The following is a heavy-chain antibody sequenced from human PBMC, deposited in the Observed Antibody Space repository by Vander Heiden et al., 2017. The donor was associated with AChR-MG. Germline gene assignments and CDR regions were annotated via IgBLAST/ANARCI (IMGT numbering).Heavy chain of an antibody. CDR3: AREGEPYYYDRRGWFDP. CDR1: GGTFSSYA. CDR2: IIPIFGTA. J-gene: IGHJ5*02. Sequence: QVQLVQSGAEVKKPGSSVKVSCKASGGTFSSYAISWVRPAPGQGLEWMGGIIPIFGTANYAQKFQGRVTITADESTSTAYMELSSLRSEDTAVYYCAREGEPYYYDRRGWFDPWGQGTLVTVSS. V-gene: IGHV1-69*01. D-gene: IGHD3-22*01.